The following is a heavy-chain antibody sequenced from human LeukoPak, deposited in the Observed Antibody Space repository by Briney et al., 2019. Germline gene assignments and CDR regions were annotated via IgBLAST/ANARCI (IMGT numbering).Heavy chain of an antibody. D-gene: IGHD1-14*01. CDR1: GFTFSGHW. Sequence: GGSLRLSCAASGFTFSGHWMSWVRQAPGKGLEWVANINQGGSDKYYVDSVKGRITISRDNANNLPYLQMNSLRGEDTAVYYCTRDRSRAEDDWGQGTLVTVSS. CDR3: TRDRSRAEDD. J-gene: IGHJ4*02. V-gene: IGHV3-7*01. CDR2: INQGGSDK.